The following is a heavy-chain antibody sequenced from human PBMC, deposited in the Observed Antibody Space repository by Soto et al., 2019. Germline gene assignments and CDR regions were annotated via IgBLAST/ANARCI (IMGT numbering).Heavy chain of an antibody. Sequence: PGGSLRLSCAASGFTFISYAMNWVRQTQEKGLEWVSSISSTSSYTHYSDSVKGRFTISRDNANNSPFLQMNSLRAEDTATYYCARDLALAGNYWGQGVLVTVSS. J-gene: IGHJ4*02. CDR3: ARDLALAGNY. V-gene: IGHV3-21*01. CDR2: ISSTSSYT. CDR1: GFTFISYA. D-gene: IGHD6-19*01.